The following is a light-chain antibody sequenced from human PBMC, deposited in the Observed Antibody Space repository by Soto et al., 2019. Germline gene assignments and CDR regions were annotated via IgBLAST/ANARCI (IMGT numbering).Light chain of an antibody. CDR3: QQYDRRPHT. CDR2: YSS. J-gene: IGKJ2*01. CDR1: QNLSRN. Sequence: EMVMTQSPATLSVSPGERATLSCRASQNLSRNLAWYQQQPGQAPRLLIFYSSTRATGIPARFSGSGSGTDFTLTISCLPSEDFEVYDGQQYDRRPHTCGQGTKLEIK. V-gene: IGKV3-15*01.